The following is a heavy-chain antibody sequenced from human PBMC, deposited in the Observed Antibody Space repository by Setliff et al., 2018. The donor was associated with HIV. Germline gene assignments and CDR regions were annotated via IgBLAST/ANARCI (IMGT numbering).Heavy chain of an antibody. V-gene: IGHV1-69*06. J-gene: IGHJ6*02. Sequence: SVKVSCKASGDTFTSYVISWVRQAPGKGREWMGGIVLMYNTADYAPKFQGRVTITANKSTSTAYMELSSQRSEDTAVYYCARVGHSSSDHSYGMDVWGHGNTVTVSS. CDR1: GDTFTSYV. D-gene: IGHD6-13*01. CDR2: IVLMYNTA. CDR3: ARVGHSSSDHSYGMDV.